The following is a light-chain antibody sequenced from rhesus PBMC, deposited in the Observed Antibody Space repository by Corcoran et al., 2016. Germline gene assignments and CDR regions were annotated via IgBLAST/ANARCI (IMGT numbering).Light chain of an antibody. J-gene: IGKJ1*01. V-gene: IGKV1-38*01. CDR1: QGISSY. CDR2: DAS. Sequence: DIQLTQSPSSLSASVGDRVTITCRASQGISSYLAWYQQKSGKAPKLLIYDASNLQSGVPSRLSGSGSGTECLPISSLQPADFATYNCQQRNSYPRTFGQGTKVEIK. CDR3: QQRNSYPRT.